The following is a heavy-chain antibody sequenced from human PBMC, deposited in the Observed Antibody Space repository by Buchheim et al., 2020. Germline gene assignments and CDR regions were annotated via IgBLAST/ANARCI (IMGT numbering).Heavy chain of an antibody. CDR3: ARDFYGSGNCYFDY. Sequence: QVQLVQSEAEVTKPGASVKISCKASGYTFTSYYLHWVRQAPGQGLEWMGVINPSVVSTRYAQEFQGRVTMTRDTSTSTVYMYLSSLRSEDTAIYYCARDFYGSGNCYFDYWGQGTL. V-gene: IGHV1-46*03. CDR2: INPSVVST. J-gene: IGHJ4*02. D-gene: IGHD3-10*01. CDR1: GYTFTSYY.